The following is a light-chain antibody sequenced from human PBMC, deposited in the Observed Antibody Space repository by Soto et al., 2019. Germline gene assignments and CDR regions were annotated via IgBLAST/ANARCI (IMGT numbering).Light chain of an antibody. V-gene: IGLV2-8*01. CDR2: GVS. CDR1: SSDIGGYNY. J-gene: IGLJ1*01. CDR3: SSYAGSNNYV. Sequence: QSVLTQPPSASGSPGQSVTISCTGTSSDIGGYNYVPWYQQHPGKAPKLMIYGVSKRPSGVPDRFSGSKSGNTASLTVSGLQAEDEADYYCSSYAGSNNYVFGSGTKVTVL.